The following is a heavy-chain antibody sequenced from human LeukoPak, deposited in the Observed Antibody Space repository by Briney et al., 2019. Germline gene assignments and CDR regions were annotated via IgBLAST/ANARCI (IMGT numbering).Heavy chain of an antibody. CDR3: ARGGGRGGYYFDY. CDR2: IYHRGST. Sequence: SETLSLTCSVSDYSIINDYYWGWIRQAPGKGLEWIGSIYHRGSTFYNPSLESRLNILLDTSKNQFSLNVMSVTAADTAVYYCARGGGRGGYYFDYWGQGTLVTVSS. D-gene: IGHD3-22*01. CDR1: DYSIINDYY. V-gene: IGHV4-38-2*02. J-gene: IGHJ4*02.